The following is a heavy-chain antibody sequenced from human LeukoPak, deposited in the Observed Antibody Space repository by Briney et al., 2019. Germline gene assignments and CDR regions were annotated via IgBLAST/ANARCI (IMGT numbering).Heavy chain of an antibody. CDR3: ARLYYYDSSGYWAY. CDR1: GGSISSSSYY. V-gene: IGHV4-39*01. Sequence: SETLSLTCTVSGGSISSSSYYWGWIRQPPEKGLEWIGSIYYSGSTYYNPSLKSRVTISVDTSKNQFSLKLSSVTAADTAVYYCARLYYYDSSGYWAYWGQGTLVTVSS. D-gene: IGHD3-22*01. J-gene: IGHJ4*02. CDR2: IYYSGST.